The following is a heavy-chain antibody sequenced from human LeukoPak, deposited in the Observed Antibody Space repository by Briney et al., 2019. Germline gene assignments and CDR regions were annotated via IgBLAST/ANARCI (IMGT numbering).Heavy chain of an antibody. D-gene: IGHD5-24*01. CDR3: ARDGHKDGYNYGAFDY. Sequence: SETLSLTCTVSGGSISSSNYYWGWIRQPPGKGLEWIGSISYSGSTYYNPSLKSRVTISVDTSKKQFSLKLTSVTAADTAVYYCARDGHKDGYNYGAFDYWGQGTLVTVSS. V-gene: IGHV4-39*02. J-gene: IGHJ4*02. CDR2: ISYSGST. CDR1: GGSISSSNYY.